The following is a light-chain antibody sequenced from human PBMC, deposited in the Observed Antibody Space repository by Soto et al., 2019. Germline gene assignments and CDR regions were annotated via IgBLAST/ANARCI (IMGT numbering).Light chain of an antibody. J-gene: IGKJ4*01. Sequence: EIVMTQSPATLSVSPGERATLSCRASQSVSSNLAWYQQKPGQTPKLLIYVASTRATGIPARFSGSGSGTEFSLANSSLQSEDFAVYYCQQYNVWPLNFGGGNKVEIK. CDR1: QSVSSN. CDR3: QQYNVWPLN. V-gene: IGKV3-15*01. CDR2: VAS.